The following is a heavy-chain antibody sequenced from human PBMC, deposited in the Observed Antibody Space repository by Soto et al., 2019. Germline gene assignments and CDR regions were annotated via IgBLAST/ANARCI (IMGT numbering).Heavy chain of an antibody. J-gene: IGHJ4*02. CDR3: AIIGSGDYSDFDY. CDR1: GYTFTRDG. Sequence: APVKGSCKGLGYTFTRDGIGWVRQAPGQGLEWMGWIRPNDGHTNYAQKFQDRVTMTRDTSTTTVYMDLRSLGSDDTAVYYCAIIGSGDYSDFDYWGEGILVTVSS. CDR2: IRPNDGHT. V-gene: IGHV1-18*01. D-gene: IGHD4-4*01.